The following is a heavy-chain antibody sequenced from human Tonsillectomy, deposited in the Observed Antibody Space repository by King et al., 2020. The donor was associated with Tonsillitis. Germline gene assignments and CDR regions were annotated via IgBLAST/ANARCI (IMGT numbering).Heavy chain of an antibody. Sequence: QLVQSGAEVKKPGESLKISCKGSGYSFTRYWIGWVRQMPGKGLEWMGIIYPGGSDTRYSPSFQGQVTISADKSISTAYLQWNSLKASDTAMYYCARSSIAARPEGWFDPWGQGTLVTVSS. CDR2: IYPGGSDT. D-gene: IGHD6-6*01. CDR1: GYSFTRYW. CDR3: ARSSIAARPEGWFDP. V-gene: IGHV5-51*01. J-gene: IGHJ5*02.